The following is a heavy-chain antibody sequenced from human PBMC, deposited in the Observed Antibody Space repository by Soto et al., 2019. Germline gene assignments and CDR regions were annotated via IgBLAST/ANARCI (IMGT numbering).Heavy chain of an antibody. J-gene: IGHJ5*02. CDR1: GGSFSGYY. D-gene: IGHD2-15*01. V-gene: IGHV4-34*01. CDR2: INHSGST. Sequence: QVQLQQWGAGLLKPSETLSLTCAVYGGSFSGYYWSWIRQPPGKGLEWIGEINHSGSTNYNPSLKSRATIAVATSKHQFSLKLTAVTAADTAVYYCARDLVADAATPPNGFDPWGQGTLVPGPS. CDR3: ARDLVADAATPPNGFDP.